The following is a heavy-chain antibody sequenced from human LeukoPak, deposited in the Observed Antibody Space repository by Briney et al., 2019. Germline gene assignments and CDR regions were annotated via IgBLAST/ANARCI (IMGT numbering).Heavy chain of an antibody. D-gene: IGHD4-11*01. Sequence: SETLSLTCAVYGGSFSGYYWSWIRQPPGKGLEWIGEINHSGSTNYNPSLKSRVTISVDTSKNQFSLKLSSVTAADTAVHYCARVKNRMTTGPFDYWGQGTLVTVSS. V-gene: IGHV4-34*01. CDR2: INHSGST. CDR1: GGSFSGYY. J-gene: IGHJ4*02. CDR3: ARVKNRMTTGPFDY.